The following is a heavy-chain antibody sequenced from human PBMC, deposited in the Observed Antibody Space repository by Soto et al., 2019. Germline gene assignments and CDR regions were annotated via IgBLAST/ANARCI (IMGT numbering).Heavy chain of an antibody. Sequence: PSETLSLTFAVSDGSISSGGYSWSWIRQPPGKGLEWIGYIYHSGSTYYNPSLTPRVTLSVDTSKNQFSLILNSVTAADTALYSCLRHEQWVGLNVYWRRGALVTVSS. CDR2: IYHSGST. J-gene: IGHJ4*02. V-gene: IGHV4-30-2*03. D-gene: IGHD1-26*01. CDR1: DGSISSGGYS. CDR3: LRHEQWVGLNVY.